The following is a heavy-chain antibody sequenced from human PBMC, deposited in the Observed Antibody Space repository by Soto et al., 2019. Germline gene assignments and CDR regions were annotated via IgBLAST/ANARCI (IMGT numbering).Heavy chain of an antibody. CDR1: GFTFSSFE. D-gene: IGHD4-17*01. V-gene: IGHV3-48*03. Sequence: GGSLRLSCAASGFTFSSFEMIWVRQAPGRGLEWISYISDSGRTMYYADSVKGRFTISRDNAKNSLYLQMNSLRVEDTALYYCARSTVTSDWGQGTLVTVSS. CDR2: ISDSGRTM. CDR3: ARSTVTSD. J-gene: IGHJ4*02.